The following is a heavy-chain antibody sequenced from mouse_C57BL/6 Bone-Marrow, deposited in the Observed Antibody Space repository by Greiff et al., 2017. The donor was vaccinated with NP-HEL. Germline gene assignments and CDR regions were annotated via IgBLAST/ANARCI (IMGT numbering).Heavy chain of an antibody. CDR2: IYPGNSDT. CDR1: GYTFTSYW. CDR3: TMFYYGSSGVYYFDY. J-gene: IGHJ2*01. V-gene: IGHV1-5*01. D-gene: IGHD1-1*01. Sequence: VQLQQSGTVLARPGASVKMSCKTSGYTFTSYWMHWVKQRPGQGLEWIGAIYPGNSDTSYNQKFKGKAKLTAVTSASTAYMELSSLTNEDSAVYYCTMFYYGSSGVYYFDYWGQGTTLTVSS.